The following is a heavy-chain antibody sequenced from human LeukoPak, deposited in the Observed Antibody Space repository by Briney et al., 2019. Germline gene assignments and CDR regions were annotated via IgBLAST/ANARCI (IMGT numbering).Heavy chain of an antibody. J-gene: IGHJ4*02. CDR1: GYSFTTYW. CDR2: IYPGDSDT. Sequence: PGESLKISCKVSGYSFTTYWIGWVRQMPGKGLEGMGFIYPGDSDTRYSPSFQGQVTISADKSISTAYLRWSSLKASDTAMYFCASLPYSSSSFDYWGQGTLVTVSS. V-gene: IGHV5-51*01. CDR3: ASLPYSSSSFDY. D-gene: IGHD6-13*01.